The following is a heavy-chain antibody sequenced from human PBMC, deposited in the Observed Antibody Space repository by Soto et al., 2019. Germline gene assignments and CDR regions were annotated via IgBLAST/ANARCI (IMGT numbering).Heavy chain of an antibody. J-gene: IGHJ5*02. D-gene: IGHD4-17*01. CDR1: GFTFTNYG. CDR2: ISGYNGDT. Sequence: QVQLMQSGAEVKKPGASVKVSCKSSGFTFTNYGFAWVRQAPGQGLEWMGWISGYNGDTKYSQKLQGRVTMTTKPSTNTAYMELRSLRSDDTAVYFCARAIGRTMTTGLWFAPWGQGPLVTVSS. V-gene: IGHV1-18*01. CDR3: ARAIGRTMTTGLWFAP.